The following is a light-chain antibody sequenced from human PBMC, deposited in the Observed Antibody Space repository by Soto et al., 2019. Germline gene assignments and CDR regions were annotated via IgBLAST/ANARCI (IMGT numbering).Light chain of an antibody. J-gene: IGLJ2*01. CDR2: LNSDGSH. Sequence: QLVLTQSPSASASLGASVKLTCTLSSGHSSYAIAWHQQQPEKGPRYLMKLNSDGSHSKGDGIPDRFSGSNSGAERYLTISSLQSEDEADYYCQTWGTGVLVFGGGTQLTVL. V-gene: IGLV4-69*01. CDR3: QTWGTGVLV. CDR1: SGHSSYA.